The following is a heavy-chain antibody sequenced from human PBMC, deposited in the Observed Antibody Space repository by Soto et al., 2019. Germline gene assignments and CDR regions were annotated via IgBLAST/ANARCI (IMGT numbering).Heavy chain of an antibody. CDR1: GYTFTSYD. V-gene: IGHV1-8*01. CDR2: MNPNSGNT. CDR3: ARGLPIPNDY. Sequence: QVQLVQSGAAVKNPGASVKVSCKASGYTFTSYDINWVRQATGQGLEWMGWMNPNSGNTGYAQKFQGRVNMTRTTAISTAYMVMSSLRSEDTAVYYCARGLPIPNDYWGQGTLVTVSS. J-gene: IGHJ4*02.